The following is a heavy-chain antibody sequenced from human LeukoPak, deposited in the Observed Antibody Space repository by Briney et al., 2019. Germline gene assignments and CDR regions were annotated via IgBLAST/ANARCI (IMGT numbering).Heavy chain of an antibody. D-gene: IGHD5-12*01. CDR2: ISSSSSYI. CDR3: ARGGEAFGYSGYEAPYYYGMDV. CDR1: GFTFSSYS. V-gene: IGHV3-21*01. J-gene: IGHJ6*02. Sequence: GGSLRLSCAASGFTFSSYSMNWVRQAPGKGLEWVSSISSSSSYIYYADSVKGRFTISRDNAKNSLYLQMNSLKAEDTAVYYCARGGEAFGYSGYEAPYYYGMDVWGQGTTVTVSS.